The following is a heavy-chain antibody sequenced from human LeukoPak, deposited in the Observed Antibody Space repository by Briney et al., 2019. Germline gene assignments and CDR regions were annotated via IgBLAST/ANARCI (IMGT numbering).Heavy chain of an antibody. CDR1: GGSFSGYY. CDR3: AGGGRWLQARPLDY. D-gene: IGHD5-24*01. CDR2: INHSGST. J-gene: IGHJ4*02. Sequence: PSETLSLTCAVYGGSFSGYYWSWIRQPPGKGLEWIGEINHSGSTNYNPSLKSRVTISVDTSKNQFSLKLSSVTAADTAVYYCAGGGRWLQARPLDYWGQGTLVTVSS. V-gene: IGHV4-34*01.